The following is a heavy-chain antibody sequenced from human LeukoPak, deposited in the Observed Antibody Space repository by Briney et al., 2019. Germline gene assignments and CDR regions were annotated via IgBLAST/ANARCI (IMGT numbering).Heavy chain of an antibody. CDR3: AEKVEKSSGYYYGY. CDR1: GFTFNTYA. Sequence: GGSLRLSCAASGFTFNTYAMSWVRQAPGKGLGWVSAISASGGSTYYADSVKGRLTISRDNSMNTLYLQMNSLRAEDTAVYYCAEKVEKSSGYYYGYWGQGTLVTVSS. J-gene: IGHJ4*02. CDR2: ISASGGST. D-gene: IGHD3-22*01. V-gene: IGHV3-23*01.